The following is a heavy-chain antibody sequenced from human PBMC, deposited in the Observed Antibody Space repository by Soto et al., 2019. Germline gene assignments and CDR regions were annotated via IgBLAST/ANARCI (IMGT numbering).Heavy chain of an antibody. V-gene: IGHV3-23*01. CDR3: AKKGSGGNWFDT. Sequence: GGSLRLSCAASGFTFSSHAMSWVRQSHGKGPEWVAASGSSGATYFADSVKGRFTISRDNSKNTLFLEMNSLSPEDTGVYFCAKKGSGGNWFDTWGQGTLVTVS. CDR2: SGSSGAT. CDR1: GFTFSSHA. J-gene: IGHJ5*02.